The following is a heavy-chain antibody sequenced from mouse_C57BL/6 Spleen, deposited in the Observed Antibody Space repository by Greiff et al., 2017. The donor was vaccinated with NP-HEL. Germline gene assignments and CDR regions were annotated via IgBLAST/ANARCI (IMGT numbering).Heavy chain of an antibody. J-gene: IGHJ4*01. Sequence: VQLQQSGAELAKPGASVKLSCKASGYTFTSYWMHWVKQRPGQGLEWIGYINPSSGYTKYNQKFKDKATLTADKSSRTAYMPLSRLTYEDSAGYCCARGDYDDDYYAMDYWGQGTSVTVSS. CDR1: GYTFTSYW. D-gene: IGHD2-4*01. V-gene: IGHV1-7*01. CDR2: INPSSGYT. CDR3: ARGDYDDDYYAMDY.